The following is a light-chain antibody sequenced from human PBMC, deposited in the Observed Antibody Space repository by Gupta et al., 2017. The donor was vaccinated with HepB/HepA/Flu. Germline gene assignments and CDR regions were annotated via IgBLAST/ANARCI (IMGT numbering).Light chain of an antibody. CDR2: DAY. CDR1: QGIFNY. V-gene: IGKV3-11*01. J-gene: IGKJ4*02. CDR3: QGRHNWVT. Sequence: EFPFTQSAAPVHLSPGESATHSCRASQGIFNYLAWYQQKPGHPPRLLIYDAYNRATGVPARFSGSGSGTDFTLTISGLEPEDSVVYCWQGRHNWVTFGGGTKVEI.